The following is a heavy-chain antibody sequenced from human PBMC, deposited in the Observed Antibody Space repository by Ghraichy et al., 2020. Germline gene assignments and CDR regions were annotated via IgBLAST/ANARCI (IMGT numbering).Heavy chain of an antibody. Sequence: GGSLRLSCAASGFPFSTYAMSWVRQAPGKGLEWVSGISGSGGGTNYADSVKGRFSISRDNSKNTLYLQMNTLRAEDTAVYYCAKGTMTIGPLQLDFWGQGTLVIVSS. CDR1: GFPFSTYA. J-gene: IGHJ4*02. CDR3: AKGTMTIGPLQLDF. V-gene: IGHV3-23*01. CDR2: ISGSGGGT. D-gene: IGHD4/OR15-4a*01.